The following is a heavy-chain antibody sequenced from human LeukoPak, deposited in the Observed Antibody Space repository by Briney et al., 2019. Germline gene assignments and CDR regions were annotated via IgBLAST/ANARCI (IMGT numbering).Heavy chain of an antibody. J-gene: IGHJ5*02. D-gene: IGHD1-1*01. CDR3: ARGSGIPRTGFDP. CDR2: ISAYNGNT. CDR1: GGTFSSYA. V-gene: IGHV1-18*01. Sequence: ASVKVSCKASGGTFSSYAISWVRQAPGQGLEWMGWISAYNGNTNYAQKLQGRVTMTTNTSTSTAYMELRSLRSDDTAVYYCARGSGIPRTGFDPWGQGTLVTVSS.